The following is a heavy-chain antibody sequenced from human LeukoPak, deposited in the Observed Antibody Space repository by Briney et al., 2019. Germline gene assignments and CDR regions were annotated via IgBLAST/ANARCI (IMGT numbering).Heavy chain of an antibody. CDR1: GGSFSGYY. V-gene: IGHV4-34*01. CDR3: AREWELIHFDY. Sequence: SETLSLTCAVYGGSFSGYYWSWIRQPPGKGLEWIGEINHSGSTNYNPSLKSRVTISVDTSKNQFSLKLSSVTAADTAVYYCAREWELIHFDYWGQGTLVTVPS. J-gene: IGHJ4*02. CDR2: INHSGST. D-gene: IGHD1-26*01.